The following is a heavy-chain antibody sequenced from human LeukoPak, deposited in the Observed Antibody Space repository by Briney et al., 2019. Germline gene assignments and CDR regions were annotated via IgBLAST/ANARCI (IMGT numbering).Heavy chain of an antibody. CDR3: AREWWGYDVLTGDNWFDP. CDR2: INTYNGDT. CDR1: GYTFTSYG. J-gene: IGHJ5*02. D-gene: IGHD3-9*01. V-gene: IGHV1-18*01. Sequence: VSVKVSCKASGYTFTSYGISWVRQAPGQGLEWMGWINTYNGDTNYAQKFQGRVSMTTDTSTSTVYIELKSLTSDDTAAYYCAREWWGYDVLTGDNWFDPWGQGTLVTVSS.